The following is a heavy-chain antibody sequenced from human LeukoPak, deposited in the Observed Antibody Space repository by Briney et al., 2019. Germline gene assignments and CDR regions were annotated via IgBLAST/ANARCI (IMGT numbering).Heavy chain of an antibody. Sequence: PGGSLRLSCAASGFTFSGSALHWVRQASGKGLEWVGRIRSTANGYATAYAASVKGRFTISRDDSKNTAYLQMDSLKTEDTAVYYCARDRAARYSSGWYSHWYFDLWGRGTLVTVSS. CDR1: GFTFSGSA. J-gene: IGHJ2*01. V-gene: IGHV3-73*01. CDR2: IRSTANGYAT. CDR3: ARDRAARYSSGWYSHWYFDL. D-gene: IGHD6-19*01.